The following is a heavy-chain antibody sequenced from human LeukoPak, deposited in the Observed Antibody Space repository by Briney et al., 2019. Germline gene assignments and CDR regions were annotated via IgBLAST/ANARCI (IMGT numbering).Heavy chain of an antibody. CDR3: SRGLDSRKLGY. D-gene: IGHD3-22*01. Sequence: KASETLSLTCAVYGGSFSGYFWTWIRQPPGKGLEWIGSIHPSGMLYNNPSLESRVTMSRDTSKNQFSLNLNSVTAADTAVYFCSRGLDSRKLGYWGQGILVTVSS. CDR1: GGSFSGYF. V-gene: IGHV4-34*01. J-gene: IGHJ4*02. CDR2: IHPSGML.